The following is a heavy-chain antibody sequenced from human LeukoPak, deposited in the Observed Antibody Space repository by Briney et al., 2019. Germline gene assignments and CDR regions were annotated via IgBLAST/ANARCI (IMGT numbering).Heavy chain of an antibody. CDR3: ASNSSDRTGFDY. J-gene: IGHJ4*02. Sequence: GGSLRLSCAASGFTFSGYGIHWVRQAAGKGLEWVAFIRYDGSNEYFADSVKGRFTISRDNSKNTLYLQMSSLRAEDTAVYYCASNSSDRTGFDYWGQGTLVTVSS. D-gene: IGHD3-22*01. CDR2: IRYDGSNE. CDR1: GFTFSGYG. V-gene: IGHV3-30*02.